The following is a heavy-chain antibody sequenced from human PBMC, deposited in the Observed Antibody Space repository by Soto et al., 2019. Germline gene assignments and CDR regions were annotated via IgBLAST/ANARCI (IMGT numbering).Heavy chain of an antibody. CDR1: GYTFTSYD. J-gene: IGHJ5*02. D-gene: IGHD2-15*01. CDR2: MNPNSGNT. CDR3: ARAPYCSGGRCFPRRRWFDH. V-gene: IGHV1-8*01. Sequence: QVQLVQSGAEVKKPWASVKVSCKASGYTFTSYDINWVRQAPGQGLEWMGWMNPNSGNTGYAQKFQCRVTMTRSTSISTAYMELSSLRSEDTAVYYCARAPYCSGGRCFPRRRWFDHWGQGTLVTVSS.